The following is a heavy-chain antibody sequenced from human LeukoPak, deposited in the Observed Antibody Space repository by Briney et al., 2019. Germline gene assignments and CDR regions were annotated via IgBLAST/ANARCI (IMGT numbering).Heavy chain of an antibody. J-gene: IGHJ4*02. CDR3: ASSKRGVSSIEY. V-gene: IGHV1-2*04. Sequence: ASVKVSCKASGYTFTGYYMHWVRQAPGQGLEWMGWINRNSGGTNYAQKFQGWVTMTRDTSISTAYMELSRLRSDDTAVYYCASSKRGVSSIEYWGQGTLVTVSS. D-gene: IGHD3-10*01. CDR2: INRNSGGT. CDR1: GYTFTGYY.